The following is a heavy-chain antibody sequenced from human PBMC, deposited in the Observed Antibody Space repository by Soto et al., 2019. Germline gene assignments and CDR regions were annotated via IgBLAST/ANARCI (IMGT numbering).Heavy chain of an antibody. CDR2: IIPIFGTA. CDR3: VRTDHNYYGMDV. J-gene: IGHJ6*02. V-gene: IGHV1-69*12. Sequence: QVQLVQSGAEVKKPGSSVKVSCKASGGTFSSYAISWVRQAPGQGLEWMGGIIPIFGTANYAQKFQGRVTITADESTSTAYMELSSLRSEVTAVYYCVRTDHNYYGMDVWGQGTTVTVSS. CDR1: GGTFSSYA.